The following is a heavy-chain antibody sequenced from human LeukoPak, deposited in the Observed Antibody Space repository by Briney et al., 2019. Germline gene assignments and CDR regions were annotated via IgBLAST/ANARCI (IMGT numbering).Heavy chain of an antibody. CDR1: GFTFSSYG. V-gene: IGHV3-7*01. J-gene: IGHJ5*02. CDR3: ASGYCGGGSCYPNWFDP. D-gene: IGHD2-15*01. CDR2: IKQDGSAK. Sequence: GGSLRLSCAASGFTFSSYGMHWVRQAPGKGLEWVANIKQDGSAKYYVDSVKGRFTISRDNAENSLYLQMNSLRAEDTAVYYCASGYCGGGSCYPNWFDPWGRGTLVTVSS.